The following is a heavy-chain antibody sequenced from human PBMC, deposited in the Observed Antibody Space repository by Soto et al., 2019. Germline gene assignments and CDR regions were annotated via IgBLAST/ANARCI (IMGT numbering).Heavy chain of an antibody. D-gene: IGHD3-10*01. J-gene: IGHJ6*02. CDR3: ASRTARDMVRGVHSGMDV. V-gene: IGHV5-51*01. Sequence: GESLKISCKGSGYSFTSYWIGWVRQMPGKGLEWMGIIYPGDSDTRYSPSFQGQVTISADKSISTAYLQWSSLKASDTAMYYCASRTARDMVRGVHSGMDVWGQGTTVTVSS. CDR2: IYPGDSDT. CDR1: GYSFTSYW.